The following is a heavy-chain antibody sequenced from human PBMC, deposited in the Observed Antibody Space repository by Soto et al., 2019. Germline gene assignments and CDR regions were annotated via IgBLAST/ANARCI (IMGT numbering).Heavy chain of an antibody. J-gene: IGHJ5*02. CDR2: VYYTGFT. Sequence: SETLSLTCTVSGDSISSSYYWGWVRQPPGKGLECIGAVYYTGFTYYNPSLKSRLTISLDTSKNQFSLRLSSVTATDTAIYYCARLPVVVIALGYFDPWGPGTLVTVSS. CDR1: GDSISSSYY. D-gene: IGHD2-21*01. V-gene: IGHV4-39*01. CDR3: ARLPVVVIALGYFDP.